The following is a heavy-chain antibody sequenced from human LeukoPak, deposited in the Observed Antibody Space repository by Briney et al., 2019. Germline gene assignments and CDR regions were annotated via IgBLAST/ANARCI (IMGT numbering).Heavy chain of an antibody. V-gene: IGHV4-34*01. J-gene: IGHJ4*02. D-gene: IGHD6-13*01. CDR3: ARGYSSSWAGDQLDY. Sequence: SETLSLTCAVYGGSFSGYYWNWIRQPPGKGLEWIGEINHSGSTNYNPSLKSRVTISVDTSKNQFSLKLSSVTAADTAVYYCARGYSSSWAGDQLDYWGQGTLVTVSS. CDR2: INHSGST. CDR1: GGSFSGYY.